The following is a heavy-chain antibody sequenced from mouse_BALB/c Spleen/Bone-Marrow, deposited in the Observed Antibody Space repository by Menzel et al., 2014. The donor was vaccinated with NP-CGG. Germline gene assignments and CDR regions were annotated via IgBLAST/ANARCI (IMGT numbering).Heavy chain of an antibody. J-gene: IGHJ2*01. D-gene: IGHD1-1*01. Sequence: QVQLQQSGAELVRPGASVKLSCKASGYTFTSYWINWVKQRPGQGLEWIGNIYPSDSYTNYNQKFKDKATLTVDKSSSTAYMQLSSPTPEDSAVYYCTRTTEGFDYWGQGTTLTVSS. CDR1: GYTFTSYW. CDR3: TRTTEGFDY. V-gene: IGHV1-69*02. CDR2: IYPSDSYT.